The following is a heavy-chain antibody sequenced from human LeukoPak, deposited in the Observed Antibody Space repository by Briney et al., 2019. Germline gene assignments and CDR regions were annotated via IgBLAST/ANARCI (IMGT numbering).Heavy chain of an antibody. CDR2: ISSSSSYI. V-gene: IGHV3-21*01. J-gene: IGHJ4*02. CDR3: ARGVLSGWAAMAFDY. Sequence: GGSLRLSCAASGFTFSSYNMNWVRQAPGKGLEWVSSISSSSSYIYYADSVKGRFTISRDNAKNSLYLQMNSLRAEDTAVYYCARGVLSGWAAMAFDYWGQGTLVTVSS. CDR1: GFTFSSYN. D-gene: IGHD5-18*01.